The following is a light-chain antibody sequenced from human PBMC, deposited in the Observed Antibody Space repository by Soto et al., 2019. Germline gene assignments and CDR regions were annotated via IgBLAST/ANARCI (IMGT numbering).Light chain of an antibody. CDR1: QSISGF. J-gene: IGKJ5*01. CDR3: QQYDNLPPFT. CDR2: AAS. Sequence: DIQMTQSPSSLSASVGDRVTITCRASQSISGFLNWYQQKPGKAPKLLIYAASNFQSGVPSRFSGSGSGTDFTLTISSLQPEDFATYYCQQYDNLPPFTFGQGTRLEIK. V-gene: IGKV1-39*01.